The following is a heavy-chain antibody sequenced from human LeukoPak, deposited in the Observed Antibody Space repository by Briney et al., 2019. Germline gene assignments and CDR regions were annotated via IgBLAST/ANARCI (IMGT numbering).Heavy chain of an antibody. V-gene: IGHV3-7*01. J-gene: IGHJ4*02. CDR3: ARDPIWSHVDY. CDR2: IKQDGSEK. Sequence: PGGSLRLSCAASGFTFSSYWMTCVRQAPGKGLEWVANIKQDGSEKYYVDSVKGRFTISRDSAKDTLYLQMNSLRVEDTAVYYCARDPIWSHVDYWGQGSLVTVSS. D-gene: IGHD1-1*01. CDR1: GFTFSSYW.